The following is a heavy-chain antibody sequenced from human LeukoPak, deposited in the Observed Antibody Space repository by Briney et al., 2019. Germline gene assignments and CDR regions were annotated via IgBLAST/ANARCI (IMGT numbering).Heavy chain of an antibody. Sequence: VASVKVSCKASGYTFTGYYMHWVRQAPGQGLEWMGWINPESGGTNYAQQFQGRVTMTRDTSISTAYMELTSLRSDDTAVYYCARLPVIVGAWSPIDYWGQGTRVTVSP. D-gene: IGHD1-26*01. CDR3: ARLPVIVGAWSPIDY. CDR1: GYTFTGYY. CDR2: INPESGGT. J-gene: IGHJ4*02. V-gene: IGHV1-2*02.